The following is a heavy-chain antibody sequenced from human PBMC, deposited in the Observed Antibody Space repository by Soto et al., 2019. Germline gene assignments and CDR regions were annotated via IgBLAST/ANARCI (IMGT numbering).Heavy chain of an antibody. CDR3: ARDHSANGYSYGYPSYYYYGMDV. CDR2: IYTSGST. CDR1: GGSISSYY. Sequence: QVQLQESGPGLVKPSETLSLTCTVSGGSISSYYWSWIRQPAGKGLEWIGRIYTSGSTNYNPSLKSRVTMSVDTSKNQFSLKLSSVTAADTAVYYCARDHSANGYSYGYPSYYYYGMDVWGQGTTVTVSS. V-gene: IGHV4-4*07. D-gene: IGHD5-18*01. J-gene: IGHJ6*02.